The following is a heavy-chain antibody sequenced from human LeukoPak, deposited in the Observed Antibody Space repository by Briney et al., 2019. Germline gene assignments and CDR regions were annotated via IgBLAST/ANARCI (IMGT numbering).Heavy chain of an antibody. CDR2: IYTGGTT. Sequence: GGSLRLSCAASGITVTSNHMSWVRQAPGKELEWVSVIYTGGTTYYADSVKGRFTISRDNSKNTLYLQMNSLRVEDTAVYYCARGEMAAYFDYWGQGTLVTVSS. J-gene: IGHJ4*02. V-gene: IGHV3-53*01. CDR3: ARGEMAAYFDY. CDR1: GITVTSNH. D-gene: IGHD5-24*01.